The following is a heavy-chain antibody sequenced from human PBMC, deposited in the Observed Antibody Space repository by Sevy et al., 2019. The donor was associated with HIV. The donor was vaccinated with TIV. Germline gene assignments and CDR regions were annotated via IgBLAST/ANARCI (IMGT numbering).Heavy chain of an antibody. J-gene: IGHJ4*02. CDR2: ISAYNGNT. D-gene: IGHD2-2*01. V-gene: IGHV1-18*01. CDR3: ARGGDIVLVPAAADY. Sequence: ASVKVSCKASGYTFTSYGISWVRQAPGQGLEWIGWISAYNGNTNYAQKLQGRVTMTTDTSTSTAYMELRSLRSDDTAVYYCARGGDIVLVPAAADYWGQGTLVTVSS. CDR1: GYTFTSYG.